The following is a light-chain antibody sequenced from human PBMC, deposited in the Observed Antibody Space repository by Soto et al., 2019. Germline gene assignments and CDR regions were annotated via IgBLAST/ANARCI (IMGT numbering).Light chain of an antibody. CDR1: QSIGSY. V-gene: IGKV1-39*01. J-gene: IGKJ1*01. CDR3: QQGYSSPWT. CDR2: ASS. Sequence: DIPMTQSPSSLSASVGDRVTITCRASQSIGSYLHWYQQKEGRAPALLVYASSNLQSGVPSRFSGSGSATDFTLTIKSLQPEDVATYYCQQGYSSPWTFGQGTRVDLK.